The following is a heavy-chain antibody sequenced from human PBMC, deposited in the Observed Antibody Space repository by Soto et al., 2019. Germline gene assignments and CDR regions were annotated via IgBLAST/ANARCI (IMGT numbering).Heavy chain of an antibody. D-gene: IGHD5-12*01. CDR2: FDPEDGET. CDR3: ATAEMAKILSLWDAFDI. CDR1: GYTLTELS. J-gene: IGHJ3*02. Sequence: ASVNVSCKVSGYTLTELSMHWVRQAPGKGLEWMGGFDPEDGETIYAQKFQGRVTMTEDTSTDTAYMELSSLRSEDTAVYYCATAEMAKILSLWDAFDIWGQGTMVTVSS. V-gene: IGHV1-24*01.